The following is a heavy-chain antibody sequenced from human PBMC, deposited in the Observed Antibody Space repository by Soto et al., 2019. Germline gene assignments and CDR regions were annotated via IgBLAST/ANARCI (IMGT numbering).Heavy chain of an antibody. J-gene: IGHJ3*02. V-gene: IGHV3-30-3*01. D-gene: IGHD1-1*01. CDR2: ISYDGSNK. Sequence: WGSLRLSCAASGFTFISYAIHFFRQAPGKGLEWVAVISYDGSNKYYADSVKGRFTISRDNSKNTLYLQMNSLRAEDTAVYYCARVEGGNAFDIWGQGTMVTVSS. CDR1: GFTFISYA. CDR3: ARVEGGNAFDI.